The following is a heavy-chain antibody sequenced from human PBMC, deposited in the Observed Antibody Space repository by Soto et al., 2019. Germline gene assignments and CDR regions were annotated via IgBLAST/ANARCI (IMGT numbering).Heavy chain of an antibody. D-gene: IGHD6-19*01. Sequence: EVQLVESGGGLVQPGGSLRLSCAASGFSVSSSYLSWVRQAPGKGLEWVSVIYSGGTTYYVDSVKGRFSISRDNSKNTLYLQMNNVRAEDTAVYYCARGFVQSFDYWGQGTLVTVSS. CDR2: IYSGGTT. CDR3: ARGFVQSFDY. J-gene: IGHJ4*02. V-gene: IGHV3-66*01. CDR1: GFSVSSSY.